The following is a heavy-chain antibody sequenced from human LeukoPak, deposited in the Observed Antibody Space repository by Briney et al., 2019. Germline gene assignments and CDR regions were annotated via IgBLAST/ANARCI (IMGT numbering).Heavy chain of an antibody. CDR2: ISYDGSNK. CDR3: AKGGPYCSGGSCLSYFDS. Sequence: GGSLRLSCVASGFTFSGYGMHWFRQAPGKGLDGVAVISYDGSNKYYADSVKGRFTISRDNSKNTLYLQVNSLRAEDTAVYYCAKGGPYCSGGSCLSYFDSWGQGTLVTVSS. CDR1: GFTFSGYG. D-gene: IGHD2-15*01. J-gene: IGHJ4*02. V-gene: IGHV3-30*18.